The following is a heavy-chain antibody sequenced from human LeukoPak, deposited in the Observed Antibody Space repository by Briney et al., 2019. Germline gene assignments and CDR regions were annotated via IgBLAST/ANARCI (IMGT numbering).Heavy chain of an antibody. CDR3: ARVRLELQAWFDP. CDR2: IYYSGST. J-gene: IGHJ5*02. CDR1: GGSMSSYY. Sequence: SETLSLTCTVSGGSMSSYYWGWIRQPPGKGLEWIGYIYYSGSTNYNPSLKSRVTISVDTSKNQFSLKLSSVTAADTAVYYCARVRLELQAWFDPWGQGTLVTVSS. V-gene: IGHV4-59*01. D-gene: IGHD1-7*01.